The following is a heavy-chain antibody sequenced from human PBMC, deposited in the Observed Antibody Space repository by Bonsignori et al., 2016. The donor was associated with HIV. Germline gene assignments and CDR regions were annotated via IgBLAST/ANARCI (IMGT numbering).Heavy chain of an antibody. D-gene: IGHD2-2*01. V-gene: IGHV4-38-2*02. Sequence: WIRQPPGKGLEWIGSIYHSGSTYYNPSLKSRVTISVDTSKNQFSLKLSSVTATDTAVYYCAREEGGYQLLSYYYYYYYMDVWGKGTTVTVSS. J-gene: IGHJ6*03. CDR2: IYHSGST. CDR3: AREEGGYQLLSYYYYYYYMDV.